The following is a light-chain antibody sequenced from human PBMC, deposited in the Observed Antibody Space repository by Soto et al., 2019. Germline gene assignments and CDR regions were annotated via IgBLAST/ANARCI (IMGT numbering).Light chain of an antibody. V-gene: IGLV1-47*02. CDR2: SNN. CDR1: SSNIGSNY. Sequence: QAVVTQPPSASGTPGQSVTISCSGSSSNIGSNYVYWYQQLPGTAPKLLIYSNNQRPSGVPDRFSGSKFGSSASLAISGLRSGDEADYYCAAWDDSLSGHVVFGGGTKLTVL. CDR3: AAWDDSLSGHVV. J-gene: IGLJ2*01.